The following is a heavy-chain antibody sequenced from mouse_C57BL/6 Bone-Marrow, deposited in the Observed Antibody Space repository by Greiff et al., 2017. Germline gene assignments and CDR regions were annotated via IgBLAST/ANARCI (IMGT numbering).Heavy chain of an antibody. CDR3: ARSPYADY. CDR2: INPYNGGT. J-gene: IGHJ2*01. D-gene: IGHD6-5*01. Sequence: VQLQQSGPVLVKPGASVTMSCKASGYTFTDYYMNWVKQSHGKSLEWIGVINPYNGGTSYNQKFKGKATLTVDKSSSTAYMELNSLTSEDSAVYYCARSPYADYWGQGTTLTVSS. V-gene: IGHV1-19*01. CDR1: GYTFTDYY.